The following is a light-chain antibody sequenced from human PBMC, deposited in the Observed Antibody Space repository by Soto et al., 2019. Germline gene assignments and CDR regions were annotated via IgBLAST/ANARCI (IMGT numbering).Light chain of an antibody. V-gene: IGLV1-47*01. CDR3: ATWDDILSGVV. CDR2: TNN. CDR1: SSNIGSNF. J-gene: IGLJ2*01. Sequence: QSVLTQPPSASGTPGPRVAISCSGSSSNIGSNFVHWYQQLPGAAPKLLIYTNNQRPSGVPDRFSGSKSGPSASLAISGLRSEDEADYYCATWDDILSGVVFGGGTKLTVL.